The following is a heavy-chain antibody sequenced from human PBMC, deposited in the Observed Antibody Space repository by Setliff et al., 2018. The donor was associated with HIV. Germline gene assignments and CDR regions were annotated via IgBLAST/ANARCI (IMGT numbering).Heavy chain of an antibody. V-gene: IGHV1-3*01. J-gene: IGHJ3*02. CDR2: INPGNGNT. CDR1: GYTFTNYA. Sequence: ASVKVSCKASGYTFTNYAIHWVRQAPGQRLEWMGWINPGNGNTKYSQKFQGRVTITRDTSVTTAYMELSSLRSEDTAIFYCAREPIGGDDAFDIWGQGTMVTVSS. D-gene: IGHD2-21*02. CDR3: AREPIGGDDAFDI.